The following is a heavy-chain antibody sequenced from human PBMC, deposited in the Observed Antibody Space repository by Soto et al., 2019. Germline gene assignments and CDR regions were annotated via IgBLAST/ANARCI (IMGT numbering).Heavy chain of an antibody. CDR1: GGSISGGVGGLYY. J-gene: IGHJ2*01. D-gene: IGHD4-17*01. V-gene: IGHV4-30-4*01. Sequence: QLQLRESGPGLVKPSETLSLTCTVSGGSISGGVGGLYYWSWIRQPPGKGLEWIGYIYDSGSTYYNPSLKSRGTVAADTSKNQFSLGLSSVTAADTAGYYCAREIIPLTTDWYFDLWGRGTLVTVSS. CDR2: IYDSGST. CDR3: AREIIPLTTDWYFDL.